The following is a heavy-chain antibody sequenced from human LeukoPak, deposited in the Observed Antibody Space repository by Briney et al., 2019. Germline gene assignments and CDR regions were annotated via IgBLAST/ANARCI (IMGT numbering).Heavy chain of an antibody. CDR2: INPNGGGT. CDR3: ARYGAGSYGHYYFDY. Sequence: ASVKVSCNASGYTFTGYYMHWVRQAPGQGLEWMGRINPNGGGTNYAQKFQGRVTMTRDTSISTAYMELSRLRSDDTAVYYCARYGAGSYGHYYFDYWGQGTLVTVSS. V-gene: IGHV1-2*06. J-gene: IGHJ4*02. D-gene: IGHD3-10*01. CDR1: GYTFTGYY.